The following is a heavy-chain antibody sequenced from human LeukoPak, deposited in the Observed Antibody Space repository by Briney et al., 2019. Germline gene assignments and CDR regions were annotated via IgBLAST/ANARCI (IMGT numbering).Heavy chain of an antibody. CDR2: VDHSGST. V-gene: IGHV4-34*01. J-gene: IGHJ6*03. CDR3: ASVVRGVIGNYYSYYLDV. Sequence: SETLSLTCAVYGGSFSDKHWSLIRQTPGKGLQWVGEVDHSGSTNYSPSLKSRVTRSVDTSKNQFSLKLSSVTAADTAVYYFASVVRGVIGNYYSYYLDVWGKGTTVIVSS. D-gene: IGHD3-10*01. CDR1: GGSFSDKH.